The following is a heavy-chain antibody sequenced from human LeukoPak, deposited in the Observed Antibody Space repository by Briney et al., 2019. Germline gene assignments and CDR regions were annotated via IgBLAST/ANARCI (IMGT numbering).Heavy chain of an antibody. V-gene: IGHV4-61*02. Sequence: TLSLTCPVSGGSIRSSSYYWSWIRQPAGQGLEWIGRIYTSGSTNYTPSLKRRFPITVDTSNNQFPLKLSPVTAAATGALYCARGSYNWNDFAGYNWFDPWGQGTLVTVSS. J-gene: IGHJ5*02. D-gene: IGHD1-20*01. CDR2: IYTSGST. CDR1: GGSIRSSSYY. CDR3: ARGSYNWNDFAGYNWFDP.